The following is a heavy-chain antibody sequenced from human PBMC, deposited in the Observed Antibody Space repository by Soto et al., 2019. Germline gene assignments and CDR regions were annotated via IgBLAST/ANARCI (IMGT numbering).Heavy chain of an antibody. J-gene: IGHJ6*02. V-gene: IGHV5-10-1*01. CDR2: IDPSDSYT. D-gene: IGHD6-13*01. CDR3: ARRITGTGTESSSWYPSYYYYGMDV. Sequence: GESLKISCKGSGYSFTSYWISWVRQMPGKGLEWMGRIDPSDSYTNYSPSFQGHVTISADKSISTAYLQWSSLKASDTAMYYCARRITGTGTESSSWYPSYYYYGMDVWGQGTTVTVSS. CDR1: GYSFTSYW.